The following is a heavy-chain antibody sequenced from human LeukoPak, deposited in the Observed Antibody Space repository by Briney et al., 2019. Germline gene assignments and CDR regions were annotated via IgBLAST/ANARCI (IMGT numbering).Heavy chain of an antibody. CDR2: MSYSGST. V-gene: IGHV4-39*07. CDR3: AREVPIYGISDY. J-gene: IGHJ4*02. D-gene: IGHD3-3*01. Sequence: SETLSLTCTVSGDSISSNSYSWGWIRQPPGTGLEWTGHMSYSGSTYYSPSLKSRVTVSVDTSKNQFSLKVISVTAADTAVYYCAREVPIYGISDYWGQGTLVTVSS. CDR1: GDSISSNSYS.